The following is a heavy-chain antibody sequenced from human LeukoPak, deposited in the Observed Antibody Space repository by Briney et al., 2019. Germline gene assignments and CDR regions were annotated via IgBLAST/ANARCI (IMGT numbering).Heavy chain of an antibody. CDR2: TCACNGDT. V-gene: IGHV1-18*01. CDR3: ARGPHSSNFYFFDY. Sequence: GASVKLSCKASGYTFATYGNRWVRQAPGQGLEWMGCTCACNGDTNYSQKFQDRVTMTTDTSTSTAYMELRGLRSDDTAVYYCARGPHSSNFYFFDYWGQGTLVTVSS. CDR1: GYTFATYG. D-gene: IGHD6-13*01. J-gene: IGHJ4*02.